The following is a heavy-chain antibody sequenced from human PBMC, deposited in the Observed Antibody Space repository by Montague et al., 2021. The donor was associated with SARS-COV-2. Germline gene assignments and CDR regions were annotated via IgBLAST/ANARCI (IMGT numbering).Heavy chain of an antibody. CDR2: FHLMRDK. V-gene: IGHV4-4*02. CDR3: ARKGSGRSDLAY. D-gene: IGHD1-26*01. Sequence: SETLSLTCAVYLHSIVVEHWRRSDGQPSELQSPLNGVFHLMRDKKCKPSLKSRVSMSVDKSWNQFSLRLTSVTAADTAIYYCARKGSGRSDLAYWGQGTLVTVSS. J-gene: IGHJ4*02. CDR1: LHSIVVEHW.